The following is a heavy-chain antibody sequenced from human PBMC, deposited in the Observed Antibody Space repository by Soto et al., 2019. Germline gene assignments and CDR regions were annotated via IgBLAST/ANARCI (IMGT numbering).Heavy chain of an antibody. CDR3: ARAGAGGKRGQLWYRYYYYGMDV. V-gene: IGHV1-46*01. CDR2: INPSGGST. Sequence: ASVKVSCKASGYTFTSYYMHWVRQAPGQGLEWMGIINPSGGSTSYAQKFQGRVTMTRDTSTSTVYMELNSLRAEDTAVYYCARAGAGGKRGQLWYRYYYYGMDVWGQGTTVTVSS. D-gene: IGHD5-18*01. CDR1: GYTFTSYY. J-gene: IGHJ6*02.